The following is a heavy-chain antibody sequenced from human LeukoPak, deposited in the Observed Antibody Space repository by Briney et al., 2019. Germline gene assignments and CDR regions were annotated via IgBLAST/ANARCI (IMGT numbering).Heavy chain of an antibody. CDR3: ASVKWDLSFDF. J-gene: IGHJ4*02. Sequence: PETLSLTCTVSGVSINSHYWNWIRQPPGKGLEWIGHIYYTGTTNYNPSLKSRVTISVDRSKNHFSLKLSSVTAADTAVYYCASVKWDLSFDFWGQGILVTVSS. V-gene: IGHV4-59*11. CDR2: IYYTGTT. CDR1: GVSINSHY. D-gene: IGHD1-26*01.